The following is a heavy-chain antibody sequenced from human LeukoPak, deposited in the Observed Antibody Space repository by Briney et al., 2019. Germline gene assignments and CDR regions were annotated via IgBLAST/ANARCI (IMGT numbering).Heavy chain of an antibody. Sequence: ASVKVSCKASGYTLSKYGITWVRQAPGQGLEWMAWISPYNVNTNYAQRLQGRVTVTTDTSTNTAYMELRSLTSDDTAVSYCARNYCSGNYYDYWGQGTLVTVSS. D-gene: IGHD3-10*01. J-gene: IGHJ4*02. CDR3: ARNYCSGNYYDY. V-gene: IGHV1-18*01. CDR1: GYTLSKYG. CDR2: ISPYNVNT.